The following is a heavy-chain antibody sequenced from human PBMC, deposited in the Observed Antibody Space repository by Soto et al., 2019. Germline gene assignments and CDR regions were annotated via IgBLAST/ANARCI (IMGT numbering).Heavy chain of an antibody. D-gene: IGHD3-3*01. CDR1: GCSLTRYL. CDR3: ARSYYDFWSGPPDNNWFDP. Sequence: GEAVNISGKGCGCSLTRYLIIWVRQMTGKGLEWMGRIDPSDSYTNYSPSFQGHVTISADKSISTAYLQWSSLKASDTAMYYCARSYYDFWSGPPDNNWFDPWGQGTLVTVSS. J-gene: IGHJ5*02. CDR2: IDPSDSYT. V-gene: IGHV5-10-1*01.